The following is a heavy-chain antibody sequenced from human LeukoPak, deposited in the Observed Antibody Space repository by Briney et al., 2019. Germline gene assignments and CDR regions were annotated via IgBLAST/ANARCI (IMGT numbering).Heavy chain of an antibody. Sequence: GGSLRLSCTVSGFTVSSNSMSWVRQAPGKGLEWVSFIYSDNTHYSDSVKGRFTISRDNSKNTLYLQMNSLRAEDTAVYYCATRAGAYSHPYDYWGQGTLVTVSS. D-gene: IGHD4/OR15-4a*01. J-gene: IGHJ4*02. CDR2: IYSDNT. V-gene: IGHV3-53*01. CDR1: GFTVSSNS. CDR3: ATRAGAYSHPYDY.